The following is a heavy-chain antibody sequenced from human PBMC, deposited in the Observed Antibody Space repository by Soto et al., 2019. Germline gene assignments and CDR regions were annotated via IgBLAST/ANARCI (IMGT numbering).Heavy chain of an antibody. J-gene: IGHJ6*02. CDR1: VFTFSSYA. CDR2: ISGSGGST. Sequence: GGSLRLSCAASVFTFSSYAMHWVRQAPGKGLEYVSAISGSGGSTYYANSVKGRFTISRDNSKNTLYLQMNSLRAEDTAVYYCASCPGYSSSLSYYYYYGMDVWGQGTTVTVSS. CDR3: ASCPGYSSSLSYYYYYGMDV. V-gene: IGHV3-23*01. D-gene: IGHD6-13*01.